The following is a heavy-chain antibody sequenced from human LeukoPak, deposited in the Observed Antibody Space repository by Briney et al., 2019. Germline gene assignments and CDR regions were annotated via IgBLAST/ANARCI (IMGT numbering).Heavy chain of an antibody. CDR2: IKQDGSEK. Sequence: GGSLRLSCAASGFTFSSYWMSWVRQAPGEGLEWVANIKQDGSEKYYVDSVKGRFTISRDNAKNSLYLQMNSLRAEDTAVYYCARVQRDSGSYSNWFDPWGQGTLVTVSS. J-gene: IGHJ5*02. CDR1: GFTFSSYW. D-gene: IGHD1-26*01. V-gene: IGHV3-7*01. CDR3: ARVQRDSGSYSNWFDP.